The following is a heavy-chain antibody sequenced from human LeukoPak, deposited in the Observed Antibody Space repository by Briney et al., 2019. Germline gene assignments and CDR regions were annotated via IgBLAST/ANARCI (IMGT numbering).Heavy chain of an antibody. CDR1: GYTFTGYY. CDR2: INPNSGGT. D-gene: IGHD3-22*01. Sequence: RAASVKVSCKASGYTFTGYYMHWVRQAPGQGLEWMGWINPNSGGTNYAQKFQGRVTMTRDTSISTAYMELSGLRSDDTAVYYCASMIVVVNDAFDIWGQGTMVTVSS. V-gene: IGHV1-2*02. J-gene: IGHJ3*02. CDR3: ASMIVVVNDAFDI.